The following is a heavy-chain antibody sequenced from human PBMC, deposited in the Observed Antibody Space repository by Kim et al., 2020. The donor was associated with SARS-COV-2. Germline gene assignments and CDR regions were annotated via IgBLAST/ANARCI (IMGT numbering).Heavy chain of an antibody. D-gene: IGHD3-22*01. Sequence: GGSLRLSCAASGFTFSSYGMHWVRQAPGKGLEWVAVISYDGSNKYYADSVKGRFTISRDNSKNTLYLQMNSLRAEDTAVYYCARDEYYYDSSGYAFDIWG. CDR1: GFTFSSYG. V-gene: IGHV3-33*05. CDR2: ISYDGSNK. J-gene: IGHJ3*02. CDR3: ARDEYYYDSSGYAFDI.